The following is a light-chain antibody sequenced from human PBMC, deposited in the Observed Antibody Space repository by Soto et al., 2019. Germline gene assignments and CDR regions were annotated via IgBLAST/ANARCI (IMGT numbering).Light chain of an antibody. J-gene: IGLJ2*01. CDR3: QSYDSSLSGYVV. V-gene: IGLV1-40*01. Sequence: QSVLTQPPSVSGAPGQRVTISCTGSSSNIWAGYDVHWYQQLPGTAPKLLIYGNSNRPSGVPDRFSGSKSGTSASLAITGLQAEDEADYYYQSYDSSLSGYVVFGGGTKLTVL. CDR1: SSNIWAGYD. CDR2: GNS.